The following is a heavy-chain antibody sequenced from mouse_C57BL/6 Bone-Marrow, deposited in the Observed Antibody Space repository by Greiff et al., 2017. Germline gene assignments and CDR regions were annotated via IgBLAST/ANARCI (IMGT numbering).Heavy chain of an antibody. Sequence: QVQLQQSGPELVKPGASVKISCKASGYAFSSSWMNWVKQRPGKGLEWIGRIYPGDGDTNYNGKFKGKATLTADKYSSTAYMQLSSLTSEDSAVYFCARPYYYGSSYFAYWGQGTLVTVSA. CDR2: IYPGDGDT. V-gene: IGHV1-82*01. J-gene: IGHJ3*01. D-gene: IGHD1-1*01. CDR3: ARPYYYGSSYFAY. CDR1: GYAFSSSW.